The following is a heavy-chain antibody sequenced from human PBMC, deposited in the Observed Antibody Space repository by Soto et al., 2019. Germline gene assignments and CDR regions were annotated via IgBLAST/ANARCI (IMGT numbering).Heavy chain of an antibody. CDR2: IYYSGST. D-gene: IGHD6-13*01. CDR1: GGSISSGGYY. J-gene: IGHJ4*02. CDR3: ARKPHKWRVAAAGTLFDY. Sequence: SETLSLTCTVSGGSISSGGYYWSWIRQHPGKGLEWIGYIYYSGSTYYNPSLKSRVTISVDTSKNQFSLKLSSVTAADTAVYYCARKPHKWRVAAAGTLFDYWGQGTLVTVSS. V-gene: IGHV4-31*03.